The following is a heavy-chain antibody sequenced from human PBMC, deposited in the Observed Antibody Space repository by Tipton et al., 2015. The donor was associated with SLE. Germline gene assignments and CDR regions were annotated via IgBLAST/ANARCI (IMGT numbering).Heavy chain of an antibody. D-gene: IGHD3-10*01. J-gene: IGHJ4*02. CDR3: ARGVFSSSGSFDL. CDR2: IDSSGST. Sequence: GASMNRGSYSWHWLRQPAGKALQWLGHIDSSGSTYSNPSLKSRVTISVDTSKNQLSLKLNSVTAADTAVYYCARGVFSSSGSFDLWGQGAPVTVSS. CDR1: GASMNRGSYS. V-gene: IGHV4-61*09.